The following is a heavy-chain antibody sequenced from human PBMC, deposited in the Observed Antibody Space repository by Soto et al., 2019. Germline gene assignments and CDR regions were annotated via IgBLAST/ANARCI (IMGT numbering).Heavy chain of an antibody. CDR3: ARERGGIVGAPHPIDY. D-gene: IGHD1-26*01. CDR2: INPSGGST. J-gene: IGHJ4*02. V-gene: IGHV1-46*01. CDR1: GYTFTSYY. Sequence: QVQLVQSGAEVKKPGASVKVSCKASGYTFTSYYMHWVRQAPGQGLEWMGIINPSGGSTSYAQKFQGRVTMTRDTSTSTVYTELSSLRSEDTAVYFCARERGGIVGAPHPIDYWGQGTLVTVSS.